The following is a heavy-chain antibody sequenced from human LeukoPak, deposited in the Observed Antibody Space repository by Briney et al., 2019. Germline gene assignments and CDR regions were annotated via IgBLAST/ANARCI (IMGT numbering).Heavy chain of an antibody. J-gene: IGHJ4*02. Sequence: SETLSLTCAVYDGSFSASYWSWIRQPPGKGLEWIGEINHSGSTNYNPSLKSRVTISVDTSKNQLSLKLSSVTAADTAVYYCASTYYDILTYYFDYWGQGTLVTVSS. V-gene: IGHV4-34*01. D-gene: IGHD3-9*01. CDR3: ASTYYDILTYYFDY. CDR1: DGSFSASY. CDR2: INHSGST.